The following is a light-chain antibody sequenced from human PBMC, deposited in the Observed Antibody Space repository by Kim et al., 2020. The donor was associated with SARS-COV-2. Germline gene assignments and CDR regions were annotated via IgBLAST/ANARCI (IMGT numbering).Light chain of an antibody. CDR1: QIIETY. V-gene: IGKV1-5*01. Sequence: ASIEDRVSITCRASQIIETYLAWYQQKPGKAPALLIYQASSLHIGVPSRFSSSGSGTEFTLTINSLQPDDFATYYCQHYIRFPYTFGQGTKVDIK. CDR3: QHYIRFPYT. J-gene: IGKJ2*01. CDR2: QAS.